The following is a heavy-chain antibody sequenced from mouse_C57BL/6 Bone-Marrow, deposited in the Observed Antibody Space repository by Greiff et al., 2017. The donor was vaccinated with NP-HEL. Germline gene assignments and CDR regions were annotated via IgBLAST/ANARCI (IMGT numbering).Heavy chain of an antibody. V-gene: IGHV1-85*01. CDR3: ARKGAITTVGYWYFDV. D-gene: IGHD1-1*01. CDR1: GYTFTSYD. Sequence: VQLQESGPELVKPGASVKLSCKASGYTFTSYDINWVKQRPGQGLEWIGWNYPRDGSTKYNEKFKGKATLTVDTSSSTTYMELHSLTSEDSAVYSCARKGAITTVGYWYFDVWGTGTTVTVSS. J-gene: IGHJ1*03. CDR2: NYPRDGST.